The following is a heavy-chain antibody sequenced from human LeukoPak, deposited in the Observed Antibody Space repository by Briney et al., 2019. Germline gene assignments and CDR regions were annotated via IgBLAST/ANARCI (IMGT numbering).Heavy chain of an antibody. J-gene: IGHJ4*02. CDR2: IISTGAYT. CDR3: ARAERLGGYCFDT. D-gene: IGHD7-27*01. CDR1: GFTFGDYA. Sequence: GGSLRLSCTASGFTFGDYAMSWVRQAPGKGLEWVSSIISTGAYTYFSHSLKGRFTISRDKAKNSLYIQMNSLRVEDTAIYYCARAERLGGYCFDTRGQGKLGT. V-gene: IGHV3-21*01.